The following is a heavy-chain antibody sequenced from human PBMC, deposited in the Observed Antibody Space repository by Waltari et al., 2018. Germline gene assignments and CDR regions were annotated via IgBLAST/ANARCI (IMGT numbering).Heavy chain of an antibody. CDR1: GFTFSDFW. CDR2: IRQDGVAK. D-gene: IGHD3-10*01. CDR3: ARDVPNSGRGGFDF. Sequence: EVQLVASGGDLVQPGGSLRLSCVPSGFTFSDFWINWVRQAPGRGLEWVANIRQDGVAKNYLDSVKGRFTVSRDNAENSLFLQLNSLTAEDTALYYCARDVPNSGRGGFDFWGHGTMVTVSS. J-gene: IGHJ3*01. V-gene: IGHV3-7*01.